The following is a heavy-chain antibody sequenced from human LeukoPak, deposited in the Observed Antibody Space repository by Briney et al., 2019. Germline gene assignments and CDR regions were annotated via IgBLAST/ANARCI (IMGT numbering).Heavy chain of an antibody. CDR2: INPNSGGT. CDR1: GYTFTGYY. J-gene: IGHJ4*02. D-gene: IGHD3-22*01. Sequence: GASVKVSCKASGYTFTGYYMHWVRQAPGQGLEWMGWINPNSGGTNYAQKFQGRVTMTRDTSISTAYMELSRLRSDDTAVYYCARAAYDSSGLPPGYWGQGTLVTVSS. CDR3: ARAAYDSSGLPPGY. V-gene: IGHV1-2*02.